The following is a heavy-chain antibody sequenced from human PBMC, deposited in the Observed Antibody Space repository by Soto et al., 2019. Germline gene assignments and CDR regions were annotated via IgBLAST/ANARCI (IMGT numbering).Heavy chain of an antibody. CDR2: INHSGST. CDR3: ARDFWFDP. Sequence: SETLSLTCAVYGGSFSGYYWSWIRQPPGKGLEWIGEINHSGSTNYNPSLKSRVTISVDTSKNQFSLKLSSVTAADTAVYYCARDFWFDPWGQGTLVTVSS. V-gene: IGHV4-34*01. J-gene: IGHJ5*02. CDR1: GGSFSGYY.